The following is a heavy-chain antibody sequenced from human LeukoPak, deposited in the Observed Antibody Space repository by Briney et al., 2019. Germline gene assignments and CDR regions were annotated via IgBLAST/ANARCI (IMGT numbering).Heavy chain of an antibody. V-gene: IGHV3-23*01. Sequence: PGGSLRLSCAASGFTFSSYAMSWVRQAPGKGLEWVSAISGSGGSTYYADSVKGRFTISRDNSKNTLYLQMNSLRAEDTAVYYCAKDQMGWELLRPFFDYWGQGTLSPSPQ. CDR3: AKDQMGWELLRPFFDY. D-gene: IGHD1-26*01. CDR2: ISGSGGST. J-gene: IGHJ4*02. CDR1: GFTFSSYA.